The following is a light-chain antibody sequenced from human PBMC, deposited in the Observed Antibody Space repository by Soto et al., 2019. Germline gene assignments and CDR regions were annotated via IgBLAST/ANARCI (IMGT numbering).Light chain of an antibody. CDR3: SSYTSSRTYV. Sequence: QSALTQPASVSGSAGQSITISCTGTSSDVGGYNYVSWYQQHPGKAPKLMIYEVSNRPSGVSNRFSGSKSGNTASLTISGLQAEDEADYYCSSYTSSRTYVFGTGTKVT. J-gene: IGLJ1*01. CDR1: SSDVGGYNY. V-gene: IGLV2-14*01. CDR2: EVS.